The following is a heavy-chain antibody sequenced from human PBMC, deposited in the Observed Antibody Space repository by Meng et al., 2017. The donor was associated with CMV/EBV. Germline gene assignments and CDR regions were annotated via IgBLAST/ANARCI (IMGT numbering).Heavy chain of an antibody. V-gene: IGHV3-33*01. CDR2: IWYDGSNK. Sequence: GGSLRLSCAASGFTFSSYGMHWVRQAPGKGLEWVAVIWYDGSNKYYADSVKGRFTISRDNSKNTLYLQMNSLRAEDTAVYYCATTASSGYYYYFNYWGQGTLVTVSS. J-gene: IGHJ4*02. D-gene: IGHD3-22*01. CDR3: ATTASSGYYYYFNY. CDR1: GFTFSSYG.